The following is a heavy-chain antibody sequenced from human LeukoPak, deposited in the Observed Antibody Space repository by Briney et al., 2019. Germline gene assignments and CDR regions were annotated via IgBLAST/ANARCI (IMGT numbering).Heavy chain of an antibody. CDR1: GYSISSGYY. V-gene: IGHV4-38-2*02. CDR2: IYHSGST. CDR3: ARWTYGSGSYYYYYYMDV. D-gene: IGHD3-10*01. Sequence: SETLSLTCTVSGYSISSGYYWGWIRQPPGKGLEWIGSIYHSGSTYYNPSLKSRVTISVDTSKNQFSLKLSSVTAADTAVYYCARWTYGSGSYYYYYYMDVWGKGTTVTVSS. J-gene: IGHJ6*03.